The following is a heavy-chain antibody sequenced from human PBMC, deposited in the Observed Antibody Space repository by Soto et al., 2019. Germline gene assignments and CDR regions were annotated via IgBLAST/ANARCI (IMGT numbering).Heavy chain of an antibody. Sequence: GASVKVSCKASGYTFTSYYMHWVRQAPGQGLKWMGIINPSGGSTSYAQKFQGRVTMTRDTSTSTVYLELSSLRSEDTAVYYCAMCITIFGVDEVHYYYGMDVWGQGTTVTVSS. CDR2: INPSGGST. V-gene: IGHV1-46*01. J-gene: IGHJ6*02. CDR1: GYTFTSYY. D-gene: IGHD3-3*01. CDR3: AMCITIFGVDEVHYYYGMDV.